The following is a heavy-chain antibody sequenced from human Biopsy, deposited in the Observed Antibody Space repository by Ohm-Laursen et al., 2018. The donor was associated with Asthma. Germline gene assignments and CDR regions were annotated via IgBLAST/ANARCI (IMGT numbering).Heavy chain of an antibody. CDR1: GGNLTGHY. CDR3: ARAAITGIRGWFDP. CDR2: IDQSGYT. D-gene: IGHD1-20*01. J-gene: IGHJ5*02. V-gene: IGHV4-34*01. Sequence: PSVTLSLTCTVYGGNLTGHYWNWIRQPPGKGLEWIGEIDQSGYTNYTPSLKSPVTIASDTSKNQFHLNLSYVTAADTAVYFRARAAITGIRGWFDPWGQGTRVTVSS.